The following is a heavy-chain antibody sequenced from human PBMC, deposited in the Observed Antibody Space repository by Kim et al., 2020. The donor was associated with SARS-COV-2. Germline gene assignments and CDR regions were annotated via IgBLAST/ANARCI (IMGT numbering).Heavy chain of an antibody. CDR2: IASTSSFV. CDR1: GISISSYG. CDR3: VRELVASGTGCFDS. D-gene: IGHD5-12*01. J-gene: IGHJ5*01. V-gene: IGHV3-21*01. Sequence: GGSLRLSCEASGISISSYGMNWVRQAPGKGLEWVSYIASTSSFVHYADSVKGRFTDSRDNAKNSLYLQMDNLRGDDTALYFCVRELVASGTGCFDSWGPGNLFTVSS.